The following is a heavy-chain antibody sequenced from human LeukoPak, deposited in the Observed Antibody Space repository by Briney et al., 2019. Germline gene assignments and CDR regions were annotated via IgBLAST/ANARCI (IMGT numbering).Heavy chain of an antibody. CDR1: GGSISSSTYY. CDR3: ASDRIEVDAFDI. J-gene: IGHJ3*02. D-gene: IGHD2-15*01. Sequence: SETLSLTCTVSGGSISSSTYYWGWIRQPAGKGLEWIGRIYTSGSTNYNPSLKSRVTISVDTAKNQFSLKLSSVTAADTAVYYCASDRIEVDAFDIWGQGTMVTVSS. CDR2: IYTSGST. V-gene: IGHV4-61*02.